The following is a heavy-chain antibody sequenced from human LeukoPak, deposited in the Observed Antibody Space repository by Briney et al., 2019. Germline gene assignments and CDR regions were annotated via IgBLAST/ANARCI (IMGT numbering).Heavy chain of an antibody. D-gene: IGHD3-9*01. CDR1: GFIFSSYG. J-gene: IGHJ6*02. CDR2: IWYDGSNK. Sequence: EPGGSLRLSCAASGFIFSSYGMHWVRQAPGKGLEWVAVIWYDGSNKFYADSVKGRFTISRDNSKNTLYLQMNSLRAEDTAVYYCARDSYYDILTGDHDYGMDVWGQGTTVTVSS. CDR3: ARDSYYDILTGDHDYGMDV. V-gene: IGHV3-33*01.